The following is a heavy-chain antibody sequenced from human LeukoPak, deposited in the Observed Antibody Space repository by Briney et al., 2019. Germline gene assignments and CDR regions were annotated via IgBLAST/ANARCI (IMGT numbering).Heavy chain of an antibody. Sequence: ASVKVSCKASGFTFTSSAMQWVRQARGQRLEWIGWIVVGSGNTNYAQKFQERVTITRDMSTSTAYMELSRLRSDDTAVYYCARDQGYYDSSGYYSAFDIWGQGTMVTVSS. CDR1: GFTFTSSA. V-gene: IGHV1-58*02. CDR2: IVVGSGNT. J-gene: IGHJ3*02. CDR3: ARDQGYYDSSGYYSAFDI. D-gene: IGHD3-22*01.